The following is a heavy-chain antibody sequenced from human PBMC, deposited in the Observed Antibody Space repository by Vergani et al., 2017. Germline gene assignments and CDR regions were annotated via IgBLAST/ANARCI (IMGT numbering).Heavy chain of an antibody. J-gene: IGHJ1*01. CDR2: IIPIFGTV. D-gene: IGHD3-22*01. Sequence: QVQLVQSGAEVKKPGSSVKVSCKASGGTFSSYAISWVRQAPGQGREWMGRIIPIFGTVNYAQKFQGRVTITADESTSTAYMELSSLRSEDTAVYYCARDRGRLYYYDSSGTGYFQHWGQGTLVTVSS. CDR1: GGTFSSYA. CDR3: ARDRGRLYYYDSSGTGYFQH. V-gene: IGHV1-69*13.